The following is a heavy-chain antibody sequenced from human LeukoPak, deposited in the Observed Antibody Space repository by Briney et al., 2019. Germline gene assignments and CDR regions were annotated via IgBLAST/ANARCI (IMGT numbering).Heavy chain of an antibody. CDR2: IKQDGSEK. Sequence: GGSLRLSCAASGFTFSSYWMSWVRQAPGKGLEWVANIKQDGSEKYYVDSVKGRFTISRDNAKNSLYLQMNSLRAEDTAVYYCARVCVDIVVVPAAYFDYWGQGTLVTVSS. D-gene: IGHD2-2*01. V-gene: IGHV3-7*01. CDR1: GFTFSSYW. CDR3: ARVCVDIVVVPAAYFDY. J-gene: IGHJ4*02.